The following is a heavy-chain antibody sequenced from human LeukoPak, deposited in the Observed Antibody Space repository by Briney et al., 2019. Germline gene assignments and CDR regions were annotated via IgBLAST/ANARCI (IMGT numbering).Heavy chain of an antibody. V-gene: IGHV3-33*06. D-gene: IGHD3-9*01. J-gene: IGHJ4*02. CDR1: GFTFSSYG. CDR3: AKDLLSGIVLTSMGHIDF. Sequence: GRSLRLSCAASGFTFSSYGMHWVRQAPGKGLEWVAVIWYDGSNKYYADSVKGRFTISRDNSNGTVFLQMNSLRPEDTAVYFCAKDLLSGIVLTSMGHIDFWGPGILVTVSS. CDR2: IWYDGSNK.